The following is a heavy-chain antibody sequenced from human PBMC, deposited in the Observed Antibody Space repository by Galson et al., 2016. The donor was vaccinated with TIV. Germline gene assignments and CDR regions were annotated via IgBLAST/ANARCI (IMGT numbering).Heavy chain of an antibody. D-gene: IGHD5-24*01. CDR1: GGTFSSYG. Sequence: SVKVSCKASGGTFSSYGISWVRQAPGQGLEWMGGIIPIYDTRNYLQKFQDRLTITADTSRGIVYMELRSLRFEDTAVYYCARRTDGHLYDYYGMDVWGQGTTVIVSS. CDR2: IIPIYDTR. CDR3: ARRTDGHLYDYYGMDV. J-gene: IGHJ6*02. V-gene: IGHV1-69*06.